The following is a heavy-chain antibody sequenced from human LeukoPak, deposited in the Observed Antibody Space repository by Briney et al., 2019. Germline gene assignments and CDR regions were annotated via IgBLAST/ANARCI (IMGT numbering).Heavy chain of an antibody. Sequence: GGSLRLSCAASGFTFDDYAMHWVRQAPGKGLEWVSGISWNSGSIGYADSVKGRFTISRDNAKNSLYLQMNSLRAEDTALYYCAKGLTDHIAVAGNDYWGQGTLVTVSS. D-gene: IGHD6-19*01. J-gene: IGHJ4*02. CDR1: GFTFDDYA. V-gene: IGHV3-9*01. CDR3: AKGLTDHIAVAGNDY. CDR2: ISWNSGSI.